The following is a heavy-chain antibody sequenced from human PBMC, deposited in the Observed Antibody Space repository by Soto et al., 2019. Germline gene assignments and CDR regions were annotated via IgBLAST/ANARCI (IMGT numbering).Heavy chain of an antibody. D-gene: IGHD3-22*01. Sequence: ASVKVSCKASGYTFTGYYMHWVRQAPGQGLEWMGWINPNSGGTNYAQKFQGRVTMTRDTSISTAYMEMSRMRSDDTAVYYCAREVLLLPAMTQSVVDFDIWGQGKMVTVSS. CDR3: AREVLLLPAMTQSVVDFDI. V-gene: IGHV1-2*02. CDR1: GYTFTGYY. J-gene: IGHJ3*02. CDR2: INPNSGGT.